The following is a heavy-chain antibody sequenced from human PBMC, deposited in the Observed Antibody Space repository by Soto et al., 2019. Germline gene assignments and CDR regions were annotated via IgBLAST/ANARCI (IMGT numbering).Heavy chain of an antibody. CDR3: ARDRPPLKDCWSGYYGWYFDY. CDR1: GFTFSSYW. Sequence: EVQLVESGGGLVQPGGSLRLSCAASGFTFSSYWMSWVRQAPGKGLEWVANIKQDGSEQYYVDSVKGRFTISRDNAKNSLYLQMNSLRAEDTAVYYCARDRPPLKDCWSGYYGWYFDYWGQGTLVTVSS. J-gene: IGHJ4*02. D-gene: IGHD3-3*01. CDR2: IKQDGSEQ. V-gene: IGHV3-7*05.